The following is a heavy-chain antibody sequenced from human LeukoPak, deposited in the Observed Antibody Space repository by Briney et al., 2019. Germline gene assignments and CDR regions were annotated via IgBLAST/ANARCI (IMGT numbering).Heavy chain of an antibody. Sequence: GGSLRLSCAASGFTFSSYWMSWVRQAPGKGLEWVSAISDRGGSTYYADSVKGRFTISRDNSKSTLYLQMNSLRAEDTAVYYCAKDYFGSGSLGWFDPWGQGTLVTVSS. CDR1: GFTFSSYW. V-gene: IGHV3-23*01. CDR3: AKDYFGSGSLGWFDP. CDR2: ISDRGGST. J-gene: IGHJ5*02. D-gene: IGHD3-10*01.